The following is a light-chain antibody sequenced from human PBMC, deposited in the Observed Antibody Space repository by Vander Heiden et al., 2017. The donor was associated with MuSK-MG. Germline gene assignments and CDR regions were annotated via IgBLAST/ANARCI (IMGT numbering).Light chain of an antibody. CDR3: QQCESKAQT. CDR1: QSISSY. V-gene: IGKV1-39*01. CDR2: AAS. J-gene: IGKJ1*01. Sequence: DIQMTQSPSSLSASVGDRVTITCRASQSISSYLNWYQQKPGKAPKLLIYAASSLQSGVPSRFSGSGSGTDFTLTISRRQPEDFATYYCQQCESKAQTFGQGTKVEIK.